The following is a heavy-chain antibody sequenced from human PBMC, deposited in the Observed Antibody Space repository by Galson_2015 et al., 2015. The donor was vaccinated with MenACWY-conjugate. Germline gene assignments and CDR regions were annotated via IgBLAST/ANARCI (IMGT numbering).Heavy chain of an antibody. D-gene: IGHD4-23*01. CDR2: ISGGGDNT. Sequence: SLRLSCAASGFTFSSYAMSWVRQAPGGGLEWVSAISGGGDNTYHADSVKGRFTVSRDNSKNTVYLHMNSLRAEDTALYHCAREDADWADGGGDYWGQGTLVTVSS. CDR3: AREDADWADGGGDY. CDR1: GFTFSSYA. V-gene: IGHV3-23*01. J-gene: IGHJ4*02.